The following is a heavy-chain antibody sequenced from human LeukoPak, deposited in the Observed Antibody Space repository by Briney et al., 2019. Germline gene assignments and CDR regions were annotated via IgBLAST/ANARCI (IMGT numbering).Heavy chain of an antibody. Sequence: PGGSLRLSCAASGFTFDDYGMSWVRQAPGKGLEWVSGINWNGGSTGYADSVKGRFTISRDNAKNSLYLQMNSLRAEDTALYYCAREAQWLVRLYYFDYWGQGTLVTVSS. J-gene: IGHJ4*02. V-gene: IGHV3-20*04. CDR3: AREAQWLVRLYYFDY. D-gene: IGHD6-19*01. CDR1: GFTFDDYG. CDR2: INWNGGST.